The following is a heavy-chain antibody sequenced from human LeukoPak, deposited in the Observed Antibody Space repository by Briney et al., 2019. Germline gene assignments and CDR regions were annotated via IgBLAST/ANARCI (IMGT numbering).Heavy chain of an antibody. CDR2: ISAYNGNT. J-gene: IGHJ4*02. CDR1: GYTFTSYV. Sequence: ASVKVSCKASGYTFTSYVISWVRQAPGQGLEWMGWISAYNGNTNYAQKLQGRVTMTTDTSTSTAYMELRSLRSDDTAVYYCARVRVIGDILTPPPYDFDYWGQGTLVTVSS. D-gene: IGHD3-9*01. V-gene: IGHV1-18*01. CDR3: ARVRVIGDILTPPPYDFDY.